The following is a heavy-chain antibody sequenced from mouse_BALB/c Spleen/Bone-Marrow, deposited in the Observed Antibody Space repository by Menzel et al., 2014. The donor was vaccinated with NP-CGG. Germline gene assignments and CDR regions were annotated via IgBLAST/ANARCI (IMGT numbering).Heavy chain of an antibody. CDR2: INPDSGTI. Sequence: EVMLVESGGGLVQPGRSLKLSCAASGFDFSKYWMSWVRQAPGKGLEWIGEINPDSGTINYTPSLKDKFIISRDNAKNTLYLQMSKVRSEDTALYYCARLGYYGYFDYWGQGTTLTVSS. CDR3: ARLGYYGYFDY. V-gene: IGHV4-1*02. D-gene: IGHD2-3*01. CDR1: GFDFSKYW. J-gene: IGHJ2*01.